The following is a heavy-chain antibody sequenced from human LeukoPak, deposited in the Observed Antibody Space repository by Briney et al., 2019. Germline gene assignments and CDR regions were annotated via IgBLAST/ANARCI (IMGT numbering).Heavy chain of an antibody. CDR1: GGSINNYY. CDR2: IYSSGST. CDR3: ARGPQGYDFWIGESFDY. D-gene: IGHD3-3*01. V-gene: IGHV4-4*07. J-gene: IGHJ4*02. Sequence: SETLSLTCTVSGGSINNYYWSWIRQPAGKGLEWIGLIYSSGSTYYNPSLKSRVTVSVDTSKNQFSLKLSSVTAADTAVYYCARGPQGYDFWIGESFDYWGQGTLVTVSS.